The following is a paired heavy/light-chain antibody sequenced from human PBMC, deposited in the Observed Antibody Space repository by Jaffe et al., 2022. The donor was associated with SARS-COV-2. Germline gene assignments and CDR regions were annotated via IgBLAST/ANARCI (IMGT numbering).Light chain of an antibody. CDR3: SSYAGSNNLV. Sequence: QSALTQPPSASGSPGQSVTISCTGTSSDVGGYKYVSWYQQHPGKAPKLMIYEVSKRPSGVPDRFSGSKSGNTASLTVSGLQAEDEADYYCSSYAGSNNLVFGGGTKLTVL. CDR2: EVS. CDR1: SSDVGGYKY. J-gene: IGLJ3*02. V-gene: IGLV2-8*01.
Heavy chain of an antibody. D-gene: IGHD5-12*01. CDR2: ISSSATTI. J-gene: IGHJ4*02. V-gene: IGHV3-11*01. CDR1: GFTFSDYY. CDR3: ARFGSAYDSDY. Sequence: QVQLVESGGGLVKPGGSLRLSCAASGFTFSDYYMNWIRQAPGKGLECVSYISSSATTIYYADSVKGRFTISRDNAKNSLYLQMNSLRAEDTAVYYCARFGSAYDSDYWGQGTLVTVSS.